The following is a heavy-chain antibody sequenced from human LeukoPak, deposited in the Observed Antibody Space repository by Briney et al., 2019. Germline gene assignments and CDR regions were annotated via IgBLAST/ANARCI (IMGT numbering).Heavy chain of an antibody. CDR2: IKLDGSEK. CDR1: GFTFRKYW. V-gene: IGHV3-7*03. CDR3: ARDQYDTWSRRGNFDS. D-gene: IGHD3-3*01. J-gene: IGHJ4*02. Sequence: GGSLRLSCVASGFTFRKYWMSWVRQAPGKGLEWVANIKLDGSEKNYVDSVKGRFTISRDNTKNSLYLQMNSLRVEDTAVFYCARDQYDTWSRRGNFDSWGQGTLVIVSS.